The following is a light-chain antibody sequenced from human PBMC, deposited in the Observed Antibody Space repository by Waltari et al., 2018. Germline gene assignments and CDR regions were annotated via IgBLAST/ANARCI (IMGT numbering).Light chain of an antibody. Sequence: EIVLTQSPATLSLSPGERATLSCRASQGVSRYLAWYQQRPGQAPRLLIYEASNRATGIPARFSGSGSETDFTLTISSLEPEDFAVYYCQQRSNWPLTFGGGTKVEIK. CDR1: QGVSRY. V-gene: IGKV3-11*01. J-gene: IGKJ4*01. CDR2: EAS. CDR3: QQRSNWPLT.